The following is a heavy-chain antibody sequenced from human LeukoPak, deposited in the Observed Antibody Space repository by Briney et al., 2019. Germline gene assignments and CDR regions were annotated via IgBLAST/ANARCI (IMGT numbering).Heavy chain of an antibody. CDR2: IYYSGST. D-gene: IGHD3-10*01. V-gene: IGHV4-61*01. Sequence: SETLSLTCTVSGGSVSSGSYYWSWIRQPPGEGLEWIGYIYYSGSTNYNPSLKSRVTISVDTSKNQFSLKLSSVTAADTAVYYCARTITIGGSYYFDYWGQGTLVTVSS. CDR3: ARTITIGGSYYFDY. CDR1: GGSVSSGSYY. J-gene: IGHJ4*02.